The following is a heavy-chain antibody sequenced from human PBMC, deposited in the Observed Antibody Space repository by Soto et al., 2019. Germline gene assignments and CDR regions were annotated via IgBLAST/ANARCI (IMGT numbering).Heavy chain of an antibody. V-gene: IGHV3-23*01. CDR1: GFTFSSYA. J-gene: IGHJ4*02. Sequence: GESLKISCAASGFTFSSYAMSWVRQAPGKGLEWVSAISGSGGSTYYADSVKGRFTISRDNSKNTLYLQMNSLRAEDTAVYYCAKVGYFDWLLYYFDYWGQGTLVTVSS. D-gene: IGHD3-9*01. CDR2: ISGSGGST. CDR3: AKVGYFDWLLYYFDY.